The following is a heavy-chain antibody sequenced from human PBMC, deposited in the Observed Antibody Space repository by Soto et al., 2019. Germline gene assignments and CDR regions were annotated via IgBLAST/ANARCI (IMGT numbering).Heavy chain of an antibody. V-gene: IGHV4-34*01. CDR1: GGSFSGYY. CDR2: INDRGSI. CDR3: ARESHDILTGPPWVWYFDL. J-gene: IGHJ2*01. D-gene: IGHD3-9*01. Sequence: QVQLQQWGAGPLRPLETLSLPCGVSGGSFSGYYWAWLRQSPGQGLEWIGEINDRGSINYNPSLKSRVSISVDTSKNHYSLNLRSVTAADTAVYYCARESHDILTGPPWVWYFDLWGRGTLVTVSS.